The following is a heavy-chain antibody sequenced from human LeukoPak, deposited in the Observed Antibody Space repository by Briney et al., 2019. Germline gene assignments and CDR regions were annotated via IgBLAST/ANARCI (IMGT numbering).Heavy chain of an antibody. J-gene: IGHJ4*02. CDR2: IYTSGST. Sequence: PSQTLSLTCTVSGGSISSGSYYWSWIRQPAGKGLEWIGRIYTSGSTNYNPSLKSRVTISVDTSKNQFSLKLTSVTAADTAVYYCARQTGSGLFILPGGQGTLVTVSS. V-gene: IGHV4-61*02. CDR3: ARQTGSGLFILP. D-gene: IGHD3/OR15-3a*01. CDR1: GGSISSGSYY.